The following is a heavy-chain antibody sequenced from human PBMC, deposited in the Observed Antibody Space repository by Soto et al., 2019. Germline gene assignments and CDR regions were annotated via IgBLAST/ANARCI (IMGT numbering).Heavy chain of an antibody. V-gene: IGHV1-69*06. CDR3: ARGVSAYYYDTTGYSTPYYFDY. J-gene: IGHJ4*02. D-gene: IGHD3-22*01. Sequence: QVQLVQSGAEVKKPGSSVRVSCKTSGGTFSSYAISWVRQAPGQGLVWMGGIIPIFDTPNYAQRFQGRVKITADKSTSTAYMELSSLTSEDTAVYYCARGVSAYYYDTTGYSTPYYFDYWGQGTLVTVSS. CDR2: IIPIFDTP. CDR1: GGTFSSYA.